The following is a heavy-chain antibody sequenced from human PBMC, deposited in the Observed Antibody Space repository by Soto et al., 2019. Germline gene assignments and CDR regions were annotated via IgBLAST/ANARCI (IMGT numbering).Heavy chain of an antibody. CDR2: ISYDGNNK. Sequence: QVQLVESGGGVVQPGRSLRLSCAASGFTFSSYGMHWVRQAPGKGLEWVAVISYDGNNKYYADSVKGRFTISRDNSKNTLYLQMDSLRAGDAAGDYWAEGRFSISVAAPFCYWGQGTLVTVSS. D-gene: IGHD6-19*01. V-gene: IGHV3-30*18. J-gene: IGHJ4*02. CDR1: GFTFSSYG. CDR3: AEGRFSISVAAPFCY.